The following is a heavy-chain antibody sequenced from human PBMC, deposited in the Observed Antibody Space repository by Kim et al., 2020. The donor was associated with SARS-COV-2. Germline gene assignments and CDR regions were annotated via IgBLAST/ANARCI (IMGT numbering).Heavy chain of an antibody. Sequence: GGSLRLSCAASGFTFSASAMHWVRKASGKGLAWVGRISSKPNNYATSYAASVTGRFTISSDDSTNTVYLQMDSLKTDDTAVYFCSRHSGKHGDRGFDNWGQGTLVTLSS. J-gene: IGHJ4*02. D-gene: IGHD4-17*01. CDR1: GFTFSASA. V-gene: IGHV3-73*01. CDR2: ISSKPNNYAT. CDR3: SRHSGKHGDRGFDN.